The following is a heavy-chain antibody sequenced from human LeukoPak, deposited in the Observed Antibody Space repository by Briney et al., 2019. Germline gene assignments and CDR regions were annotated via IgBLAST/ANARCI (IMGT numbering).Heavy chain of an antibody. J-gene: IGHJ5*02. CDR3: ARTCPLLYCSSSFFDP. D-gene: IGHD2-2*01. CDR1: GYTFTSFG. V-gene: IGHV1-18*01. Sequence: ASVKVSCKTSGYTFTSFGISWVRQAPGQGLEWMGWISAYNGDTKSAPRFQGRLTMTTDTPTTTAYMDLRSLRSDDTVVYYCARTCPLLYCSSSFFDPWGRGTLVTVSS. CDR2: ISAYNGDT.